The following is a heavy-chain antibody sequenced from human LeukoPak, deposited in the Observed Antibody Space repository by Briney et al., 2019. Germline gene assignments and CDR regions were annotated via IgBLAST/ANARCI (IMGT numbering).Heavy chain of an antibody. Sequence: SETLSLTCTVSGGSMRSHSFYWGWIRQSPGKGLEWIANINYGGHTYYNPSVKSRVTLSVDVSKNRFTLNLTSVTAADTALYFCARTHFDSLGWFDPWGQGIQVIVSS. V-gene: IGHV4-39*06. CDR2: INYGGHT. CDR3: ARTHFDSLGWFDP. D-gene: IGHD3-9*01. CDR1: GGSMRSHSFY. J-gene: IGHJ5*02.